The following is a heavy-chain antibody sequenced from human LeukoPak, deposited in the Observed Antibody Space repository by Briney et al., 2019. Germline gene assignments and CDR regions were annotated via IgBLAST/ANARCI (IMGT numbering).Heavy chain of an antibody. D-gene: IGHD5-18*01. Sequence: GGTLRLSCAASGFTFSSYGLSWVRQAPGKGLEWVSGISPSGDRTYYADSVKGRFTISRDNSKNTLYLQMNSLRAEDTAVYYCGKDKGWIQLWFSWGQGTLVTVSS. CDR1: GFTFSSYG. CDR2: ISPSGDRT. V-gene: IGHV3-23*01. J-gene: IGHJ4*02. CDR3: GKDKGWIQLWFS.